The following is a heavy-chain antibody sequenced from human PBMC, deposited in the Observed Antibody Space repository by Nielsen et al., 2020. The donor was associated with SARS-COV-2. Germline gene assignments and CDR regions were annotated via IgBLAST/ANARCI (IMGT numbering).Heavy chain of an antibody. Sequence: GESLKISCAASGFTFSSYAMSWVRQVPGKGLEWVADIKPDGSEKFYVDSVKGRFTVSRDNARNTLYLQMHSLKPEDTAVYFCARGGGVTHYFDFWGQGALVTVSS. CDR3: ARGGGVTHYFDF. CDR1: GFTFSSYA. J-gene: IGHJ4*02. D-gene: IGHD4-23*01. CDR2: IKPDGSEK. V-gene: IGHV3-7*01.